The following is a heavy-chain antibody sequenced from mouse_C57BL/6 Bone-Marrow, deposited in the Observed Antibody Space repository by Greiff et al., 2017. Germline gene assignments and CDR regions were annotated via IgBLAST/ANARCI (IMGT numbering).Heavy chain of an antibody. CDR3: TNYGNYDAMDY. CDR2: ISDGGSYT. Sequence: EVKLMESGGGLVKPGGSLKLSCAASGFTFSSYAMSWVRQTPEKRLEWVATISDGGSYTYYPDNVKGRFTISRDNSRNTLYLQMSSLKSEDTAMYYCTNYGNYDAMDYWGQGTSVTVSS. J-gene: IGHJ4*01. CDR1: GFTFSSYA. V-gene: IGHV5-4*03. D-gene: IGHD2-1*01.